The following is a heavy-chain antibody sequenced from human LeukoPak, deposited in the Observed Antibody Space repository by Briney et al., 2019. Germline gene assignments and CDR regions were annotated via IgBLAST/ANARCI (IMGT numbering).Heavy chain of an antibody. V-gene: IGHV3-23*01. J-gene: IGHJ4*02. D-gene: IGHD2-8*02. Sequence: GGSLRLSCAASGFTFSSYAMSWVRQAPGKGLGWVSAISGSGGSTYYADSVKGRFTISRDNSKNTLYLQMNSLRAEDTAVYYCAKDYSRYCTGGACYYSDYWGQGTLVTVSS. CDR1: GFTFSSYA. CDR3: AKDYSRYCTGGACYYSDY. CDR2: ISGSGGST.